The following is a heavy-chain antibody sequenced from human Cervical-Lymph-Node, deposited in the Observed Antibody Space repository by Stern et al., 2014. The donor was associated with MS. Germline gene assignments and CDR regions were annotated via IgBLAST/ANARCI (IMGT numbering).Heavy chain of an antibody. D-gene: IGHD3-22*01. CDR3: ARDQLSSYDSSGYPGPLDY. CDR2: ISSSSSYI. J-gene: IGHJ4*02. CDR1: GFTFSSYS. Sequence: EVQLVESGGGLVKPGGSLRLSCAASGFTFSSYSMTWVRQAPGKGLECVSSISSSSSYIYYADPVKGRFTISRNNAKNSLYLQMNSLRAENTAVYYCARDQLSSYDSSGYPGPLDYWGQGTLVTVSS. V-gene: IGHV3-21*01.